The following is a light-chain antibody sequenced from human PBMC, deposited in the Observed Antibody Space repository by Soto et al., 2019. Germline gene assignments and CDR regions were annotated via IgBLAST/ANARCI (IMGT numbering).Light chain of an antibody. CDR2: GAS. CDR3: QQYNKWPLFT. V-gene: IGKV3-15*01. J-gene: IGKJ3*01. CDR1: QSVGSK. Sequence: ETVLTQSPATFSVSPGERASLSCRASQSVGSKLAWYQQRPGQPPRLLIYGASTRATGVPARFSGSGSGTEFTLTINSLQSEDFALYYCQQYNKWPLFTFGPGTKVDMK.